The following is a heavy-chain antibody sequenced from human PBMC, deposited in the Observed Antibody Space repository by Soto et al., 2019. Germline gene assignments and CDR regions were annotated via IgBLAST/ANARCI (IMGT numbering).Heavy chain of an antibody. Sequence: QLQLQESGSGLVKPSQTLSLTCAVSGGSISSGGYSWSWIRQPPGKGLEWIGYIYHSGSTYYNPSLKSRVTISVDRSKNQFSLKLSSVTAADTAVYYCARGPRTTVVTRTWYYGMDVWGQGTTVTVSS. J-gene: IGHJ6*02. V-gene: IGHV4-30-2*01. CDR1: GGSISSGGYS. CDR3: ARGPRTTVVTRTWYYGMDV. CDR2: IYHSGST. D-gene: IGHD4-17*01.